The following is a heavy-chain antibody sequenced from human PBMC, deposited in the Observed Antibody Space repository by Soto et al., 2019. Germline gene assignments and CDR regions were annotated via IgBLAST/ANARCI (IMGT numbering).Heavy chain of an antibody. Sequence: PGESLKISFTGSGYIFTSYWIGWVRQMTGKGLEWMGISYPGDSDTRYSPSFKGQVTISADKSISTAYLQVSSLKASDTAMYYCERPSTPYDHYGMDVWAQGTTVTV. CDR2: SYPGDSDT. CDR1: GYIFTSYW. D-gene: IGHD6-6*01. V-gene: IGHV5-51*01. J-gene: IGHJ6*02. CDR3: ERPSTPYDHYGMDV.